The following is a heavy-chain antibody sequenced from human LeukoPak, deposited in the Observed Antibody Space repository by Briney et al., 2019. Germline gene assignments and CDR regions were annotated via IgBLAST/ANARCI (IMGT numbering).Heavy chain of an antibody. CDR2: INHSGST. CDR1: GGSFSCYY. CDR3: ARSHPSTYYYGSGTNPPNWLDP. V-gene: IGHV4-34*01. J-gene: IGHJ5*02. Sequence: PSETLSLTCAVYGGSFSCYYWSWIRQPPGKGLEWIGEINHSGSTNYNPSLKSRVTISVASSKEQFSLKLSSVTAADTAVYYCARSHPSTYYYGSGTNPPNWLDPWGQGSLVTVSS. D-gene: IGHD3-10*01.